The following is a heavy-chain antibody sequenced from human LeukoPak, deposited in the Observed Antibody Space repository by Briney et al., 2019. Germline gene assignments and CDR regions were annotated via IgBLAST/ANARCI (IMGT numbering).Heavy chain of an antibody. CDR1: GVTFNVAA. Sequence: RGSLRVSCAASGVTFNVAAMNSVRQSPGKGLEWVATIIGNGFSTYYADSVSGRFTISRDNSQNTLFLQMNSLRDEDTAIYYCAKGRRDGYNFPLFDYWGHGALATVSS. CDR3: AKGRRDGYNFPLFDY. CDR2: IIGNGFST. D-gene: IGHD5-24*01. J-gene: IGHJ4*01. V-gene: IGHV3-23*01.